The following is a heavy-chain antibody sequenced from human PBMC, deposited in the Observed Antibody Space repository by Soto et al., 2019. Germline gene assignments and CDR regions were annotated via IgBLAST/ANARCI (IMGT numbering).Heavy chain of an antibody. D-gene: IGHD3-22*01. Sequence: GSLRLSCAASGFSFSSYTMTWVRQAPGKGLEWVSAITGSGGGTTFADSVKGRFTISRDNSKNTLYLQMNSLRAEDTAVYYCAKGASSGYFLDYWGQGSLVTVSS. CDR2: ITGSGGGT. CDR1: GFSFSSYT. J-gene: IGHJ4*02. CDR3: AKGASSGYFLDY. V-gene: IGHV3-23*01.